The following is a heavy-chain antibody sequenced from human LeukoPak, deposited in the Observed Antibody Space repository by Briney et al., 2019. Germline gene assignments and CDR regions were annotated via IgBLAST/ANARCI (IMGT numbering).Heavy chain of an antibody. V-gene: IGHV3-49*04. J-gene: IGHJ4*02. CDR2: VSRIAYGGTT. CDR1: RPIPGEDA. D-gene: IGHD6-19*01. CDR3: TRDQEQWLVPYYFDY. Sequence: RSMTLACTAARPIPGEDAMSWVRPVPRKWRGWVGFVSRIAYGGTTEYAASVKGRFTISRDDSKSIAYLQMNSLKTEDTAVYYCTRDQEQWLVPYYFDYWGQGTLVTVSS.